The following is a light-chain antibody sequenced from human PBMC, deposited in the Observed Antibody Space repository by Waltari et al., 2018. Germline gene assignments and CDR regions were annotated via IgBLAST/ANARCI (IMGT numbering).Light chain of an antibody. CDR1: SSDVGNYNV. V-gene: IGLV2-23*02. CDR2: EVS. Sequence: QPALTQPASVSGSPGQSITLPCTGTSSDVGNYNVVSWYQQYPGKAPKFTIYEVSVWPSGVSTRFSGSNSGNTASLTISGLQAEDEADYYCCSYAGGTTYVFGTGTKVTVL. CDR3: CSYAGGTTYV. J-gene: IGLJ1*01.